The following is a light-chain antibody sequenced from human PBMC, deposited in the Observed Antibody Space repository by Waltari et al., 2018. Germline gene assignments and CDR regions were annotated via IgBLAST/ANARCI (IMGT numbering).Light chain of an antibody. CDR3: QQYGSSPGT. Sequence: EIVLTQSPGTLSLSAGERATLSCRASQSVTTNYLAWYQQNPGQAPRLLIYGASNRATGIPDRFTGSGSGTDFTLTISRLEPEGFAVYYCQQYGSSPGTFGQGTKVEIK. CDR2: GAS. CDR1: QSVTTNY. J-gene: IGKJ1*01. V-gene: IGKV3-20*01.